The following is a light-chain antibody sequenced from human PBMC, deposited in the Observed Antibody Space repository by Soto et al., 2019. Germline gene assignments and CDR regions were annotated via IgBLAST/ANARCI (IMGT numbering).Light chain of an antibody. V-gene: IGKV3-15*01. J-gene: IGKJ1*01. CDR2: GAS. CDR1: ESVSTN. CDR3: QQYNNWPQT. Sequence: EIEMTQSPATLSLAPGERVTLSCRASESVSTNLAWYQQKAGQAPRLLIYGASTRATGIPARFSGSGSGTEFTLTISSLQSEDFAEYHCQQYNNWPQTFGQGTKVDIK.